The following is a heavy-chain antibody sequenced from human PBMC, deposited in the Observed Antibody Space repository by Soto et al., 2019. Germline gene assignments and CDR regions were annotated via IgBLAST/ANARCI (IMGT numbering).Heavy chain of an antibody. CDR3: ARDRLGYCSSTSCYYYYYGMDV. CDR1: GGSISSGDYY. CDR2: IYYSGST. J-gene: IGHJ6*02. V-gene: IGHV4-30-4*01. D-gene: IGHD2-2*01. Sequence: SETLSLTCTVSGGSISSGDYYWSWIRQPPGKGLEWIGYIYYSGSTYYNPSLKSRATISVDTSKNQFSLKLSSVTAADTAVYYCARDRLGYCSSTSCYYYYYGMDVWGQGTTVTVSS.